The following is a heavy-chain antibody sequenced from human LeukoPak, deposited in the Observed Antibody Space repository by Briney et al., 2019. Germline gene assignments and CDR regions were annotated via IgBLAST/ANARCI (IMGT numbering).Heavy chain of an antibody. Sequence: QPGGPLRLSCVASGFTFDTYWMHWVRQAPGKGLVWVSRIHRDGNNINYADFVQGRFTVSRDNAKNTLYLQMHSLRVEDTAMYYCARGLRDRYGMDVWGQGTTVTVSS. V-gene: IGHV3-74*01. CDR1: GFTFDTYW. CDR2: IHRDGNNI. J-gene: IGHJ6*02. CDR3: ARGLRDRYGMDV.